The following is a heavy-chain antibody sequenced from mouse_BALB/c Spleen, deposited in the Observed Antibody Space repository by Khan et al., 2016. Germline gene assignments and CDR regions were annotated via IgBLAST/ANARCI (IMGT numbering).Heavy chain of an antibody. CDR2: IYTGDGDT. CDR3: ARKYRDY. J-gene: IGHJ2*01. CDR1: GYAFSSYW. V-gene: IGHV1-80*01. Sequence: QVQLQQSGAELVRPGYSVKISCKASGYAFSSYWMNWVKQRPGQGLEWIGQIYTGDGDTNYTGKFKGKATLTADKSSSTAYMQLSSLTSEDSAVYFCARKYRDYWDQGTTLTVSS. D-gene: IGHD2-14*01.